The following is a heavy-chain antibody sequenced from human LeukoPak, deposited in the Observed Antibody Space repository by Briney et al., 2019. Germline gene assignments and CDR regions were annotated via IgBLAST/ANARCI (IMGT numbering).Heavy chain of an antibody. D-gene: IGHD2-15*01. CDR3: ARDPRNVGLAP. Sequence: GGSLRLSCVASGFILSGYWMYWVRQAPGKGLMYISRNNGDGSTTNYADVVKGRFTMSRDNVKNTLYLQMNSLRVEDTAVYYCARDPRNVGLAPWGQGTLVTVSS. J-gene: IGHJ5*02. CDR1: GFILSGYW. V-gene: IGHV3-74*01. CDR2: NNGDGSTT.